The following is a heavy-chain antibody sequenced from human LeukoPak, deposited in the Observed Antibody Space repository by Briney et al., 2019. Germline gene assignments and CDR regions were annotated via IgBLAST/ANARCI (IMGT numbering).Heavy chain of an antibody. Sequence: SVKVSCKASGGTFSSYAISWVRQAPGQGLEWMGGIIPIFGTANYAQKFQGRVTITADESTSTAYMELSSLRSEDTAVYYCARWGINDYGDPRLYYYYGMDVWGQGTTVTVSS. CDR2: IIPIFGTA. J-gene: IGHJ6*02. V-gene: IGHV1-69*01. CDR1: GGTFSSYA. CDR3: ARWGINDYGDPRLYYYYGMDV. D-gene: IGHD4-17*01.